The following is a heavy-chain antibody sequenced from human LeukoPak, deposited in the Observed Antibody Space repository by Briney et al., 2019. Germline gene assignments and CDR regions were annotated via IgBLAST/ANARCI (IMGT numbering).Heavy chain of an antibody. D-gene: IGHD3-3*01. Sequence: SETLSLTCTVSGGSISSSYWSWIRQSAGKGLEWIGRIYSSGSSNYNPSLKSRVTMSVDTSKNQFSLELSPVTAADTAVYYCARGCVVSSGTGFDYWGQGTLVTVSS. CDR2: IYSSGSS. CDR3: ARGCVVSSGTGFDY. J-gene: IGHJ4*02. CDR1: GGSISSSY. V-gene: IGHV4-4*07.